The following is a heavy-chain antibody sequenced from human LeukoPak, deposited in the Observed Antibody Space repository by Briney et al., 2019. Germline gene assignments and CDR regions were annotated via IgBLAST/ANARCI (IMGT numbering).Heavy chain of an antibody. V-gene: IGHV1-69*01. CDR3: ARERGDIVVVPAAGLYNWFDP. CDR2: IIPIFGTA. Sequence: GASVKVSCKASGGTFSSYAISWVRQAPGQGLEWMGGIIPIFGTANYAQKFQGRVTITADESTSTAYMELSSLRSEDTGVYYCARERGDIVVVPAAGLYNWFDPWGQGTLVTVSS. CDR1: GGTFSSYA. J-gene: IGHJ5*02. D-gene: IGHD2-2*01.